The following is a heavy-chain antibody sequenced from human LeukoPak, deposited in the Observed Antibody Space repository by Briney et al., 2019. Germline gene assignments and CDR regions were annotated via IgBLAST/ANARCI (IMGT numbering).Heavy chain of an antibody. D-gene: IGHD6-19*01. Sequence: SETLSLTCTVSGGSISSYYWGWIRQPPGKGLEWIGSVYHNGSTYYNPSLRGRVIISVDTSKNQFSLKLTSVTAADTAVYYCASWGWYPRGRYYMDVWGKGTTVTVSS. V-gene: IGHV4-38-2*02. CDR2: VYHNGST. CDR3: ASWGWYPRGRYYMDV. J-gene: IGHJ6*03. CDR1: GGSISSYY.